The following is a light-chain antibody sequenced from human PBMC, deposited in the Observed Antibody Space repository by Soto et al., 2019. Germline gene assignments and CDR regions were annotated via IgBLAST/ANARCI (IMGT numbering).Light chain of an antibody. CDR1: SSDVGSYNR. CDR3: SSYTSSSTWV. Sequence: QSVLTQPPSVSGSPGQSVTISCTGTSSDVGSYNRVSWYQQPPGTAPKLTIYQVSNRPSGVPDRFSGSKSGNTASLTISGLQAEDEADYYCSSYTSSSTWVFGGGTKLTVL. V-gene: IGLV2-18*02. CDR2: QVS. J-gene: IGLJ3*02.